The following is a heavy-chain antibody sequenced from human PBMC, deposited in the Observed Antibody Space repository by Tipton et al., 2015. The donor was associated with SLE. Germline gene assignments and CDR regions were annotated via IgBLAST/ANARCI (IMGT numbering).Heavy chain of an antibody. D-gene: IGHD3-16*01. V-gene: IGHV3-66*02. J-gene: IGHJ6*02. CDR1: GFTVSNNS. Sequence: SLRLSCAASGFTVSNNSMNWVRQAPGKGLEWVSVLFSGGTSFYADSVRGRFTISRDKNTLYLQMDSLRGEDTAIYYCARAPYDYDDYHYGMAVWGQGTTVTVSS. CDR2: LFSGGTS. CDR3: ARAPYDYDDYHYGMAV.